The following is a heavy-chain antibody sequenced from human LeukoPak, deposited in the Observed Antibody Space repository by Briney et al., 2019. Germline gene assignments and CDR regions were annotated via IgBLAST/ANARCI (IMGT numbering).Heavy chain of an antibody. CDR2: INPNSGGT. V-gene: IGHV1-2*06. D-gene: IGHD6-13*01. J-gene: IGHJ4*02. Sequence: GASVKVSCKASGYTFTGYYMHWVRQAPGQGLEGRGRINPNSGGTNYAQKFQGRVTMTREAYISTAYMELSSLRSEDPAVYYCRRDGSGGQQLVLGYCGQGTLATVSS. CDR1: GYTFTGYY. CDR3: RRDGSGGQQLVLGY.